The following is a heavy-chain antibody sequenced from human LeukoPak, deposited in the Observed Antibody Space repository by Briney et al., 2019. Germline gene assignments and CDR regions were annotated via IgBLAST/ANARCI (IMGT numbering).Heavy chain of an antibody. D-gene: IGHD3-22*01. CDR2: IWFDGIRK. Sequence: GGSLRLSCPASGFTFSNYGMHWVHQVPGKGLEWVTAIWFDGIRKYYADSVKGRLTISRDNSKNTLYLQMNSLRAEDTAVYYCARDLEDSSPFGAFDMWGQGTMVTVSS. J-gene: IGHJ3*02. CDR1: GFTFSNYG. V-gene: IGHV3-33*01. CDR3: ARDLEDSSPFGAFDM.